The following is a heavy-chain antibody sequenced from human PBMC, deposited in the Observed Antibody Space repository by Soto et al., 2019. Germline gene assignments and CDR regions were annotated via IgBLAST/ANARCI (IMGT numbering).Heavy chain of an antibody. CDR1: GFTFSDYY. J-gene: IGHJ4*02. CDR3: ARPRSTMVRGVPRC. CDR2: ISSSGSTI. D-gene: IGHD3-10*01. V-gene: IGHV3-11*01. Sequence: GGSLRLSCAASGFTFSDYYMSWIRQAPGKGLEWVSYISSSGSTIYYADSVKGRFTISRDNAKNSLYLQMNSLRAEDTAVYYCARPRSTMVRGVPRCWGQGTLVTVSS.